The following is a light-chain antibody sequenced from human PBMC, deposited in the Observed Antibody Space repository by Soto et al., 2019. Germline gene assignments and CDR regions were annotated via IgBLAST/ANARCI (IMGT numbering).Light chain of an antibody. Sequence: QSALTQPASVSGSPGQSITISCTGTSSDVGGYNYVSWYQQHPGKAPKLMIYDVSNRPSGVSNRFSGSKYGNTASLTISGLQAEDEADYYCSSYTSSSTVVFGGGTQLTAL. CDR1: SSDVGGYNY. J-gene: IGLJ2*01. V-gene: IGLV2-14*01. CDR2: DVS. CDR3: SSYTSSSTVV.